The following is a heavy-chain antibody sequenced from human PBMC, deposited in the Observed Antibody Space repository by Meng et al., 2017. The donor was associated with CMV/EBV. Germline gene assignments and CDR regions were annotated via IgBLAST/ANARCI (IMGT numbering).Heavy chain of an antibody. CDR3: ARAWSRAIFGVASASFDY. CDR1: GGSISSSSYY. D-gene: IGHD3-3*01. Sequence: SETLSLTCTVSGGSISSSSYYWGWIRQPSGKGLEWIGSIYYSGSTYYNPSLKSRVTISVDTSKNQFSLKLSSVTAADTAVYYCARAWSRAIFGVASASFDYWGQGTLVTV. V-gene: IGHV4-39*07. CDR2: IYYSGST. J-gene: IGHJ4*02.